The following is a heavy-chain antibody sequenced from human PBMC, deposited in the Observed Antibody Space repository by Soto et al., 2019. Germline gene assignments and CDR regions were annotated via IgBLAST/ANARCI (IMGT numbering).Heavy chain of an antibody. V-gene: IGHV3-13*01. D-gene: IGHD3-16*01. CDR3: TRGADGFHY. CDR1: GFTFSSYD. Sequence: GSLRLSCAASGFTFSSYDFHWVRQATGKGLEWVSGIGTAGDTYYAGSVKGRFIMSRENGKNSLYLQMNSLRAGDTAVYYCTRGADGFHYWGQGTLVTVSS. CDR2: IGTAGDT. J-gene: IGHJ4*02.